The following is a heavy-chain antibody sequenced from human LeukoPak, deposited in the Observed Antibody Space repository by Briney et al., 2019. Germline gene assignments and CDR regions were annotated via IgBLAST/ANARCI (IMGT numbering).Heavy chain of an antibody. Sequence: SETLSLTCTVSGGSISSHYWTWIRQSPVKGLEWIGDISNSGSTSYNPSLKSRVTISIDTSKNQFSLELSSVTAADTAVYYCGRDALIGYFSYYYMDVWGKGTTVTVSS. CDR3: GRDALIGYFSYYYMDV. J-gene: IGHJ6*03. CDR2: ISNSGST. CDR1: GGSISSHY. D-gene: IGHD3-16*01. V-gene: IGHV4-59*11.